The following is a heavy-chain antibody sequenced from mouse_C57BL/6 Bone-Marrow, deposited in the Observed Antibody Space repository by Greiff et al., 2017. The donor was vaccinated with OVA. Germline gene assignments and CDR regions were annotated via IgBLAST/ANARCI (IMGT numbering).Heavy chain of an antibody. J-gene: IGHJ3*01. V-gene: IGHV14-4*01. Sequence: ESGAELVRPGASVKLSCTASGFNIKDDYMHWVKQRPEQGLEWIGWIDPENGDTEYASKFQGKATITADTSSNTAYLQLSSLTSEDTAVYYCTAYYKGWFAYWGQGTLVTVSA. CDR1: GFNIKDDY. CDR2: IDPENGDT. CDR3: TAYYKGWFAY. D-gene: IGHD2-12*01.